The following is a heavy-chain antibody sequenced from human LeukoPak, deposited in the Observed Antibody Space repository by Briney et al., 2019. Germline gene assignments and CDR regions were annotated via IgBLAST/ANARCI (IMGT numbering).Heavy chain of an antibody. Sequence: SETLSLTCTVSGGSISSSNYYWGWIRQPPGKGLEWIGSVSYSGNFYSNPSLKSRATISVDTSKNQFSLKLTSVTAADTAVYYCGRASATGSWGLFDTWGQGTLVTVSS. CDR2: VSYSGNF. CDR1: GGSISSSNYY. V-gene: IGHV4-39*01. CDR3: GRASATGSWGLFDT. D-gene: IGHD1-1*01. J-gene: IGHJ4*02.